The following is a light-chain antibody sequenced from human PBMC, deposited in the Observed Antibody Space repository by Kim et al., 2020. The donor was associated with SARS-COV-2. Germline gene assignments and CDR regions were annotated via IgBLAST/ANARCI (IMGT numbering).Light chain of an antibody. J-gene: IGLJ1*01. CDR1: SCDVGGYNY. V-gene: IGLV2-14*03. CDR2: DVS. Sequence: QSITISCTGTSCDVGGYNYVSWYQQHPGKAPKLMISDVSNRPSGVSNRFSGSKSGNTASLTISGLQAEDEADYYCSSYTGSSTICVFGTGTKVTVL. CDR3: SSYTGSSTICV.